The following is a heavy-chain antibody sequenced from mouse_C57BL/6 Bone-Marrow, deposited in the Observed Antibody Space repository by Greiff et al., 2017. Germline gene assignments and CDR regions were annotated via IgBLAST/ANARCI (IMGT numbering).Heavy chain of an antibody. CDR2: IDPAGGET. CDR1: GFNFNNYY. V-gene: IGHV14-2*01. D-gene: IGHD1-1*01. J-gene: IGHJ2*01. Sequence: EVQLQQSGAELVKPGASVKLSCTASGFNFNNYYIHWVKQRPEQGLEWIGRIDPAGGETKYAAKFQDKATITADTSSNAAYLQLSSLTSDDTAVYYCTRDFDYSGTGYWGQGTTLTVSA. CDR3: TRDFDYSGTGY.